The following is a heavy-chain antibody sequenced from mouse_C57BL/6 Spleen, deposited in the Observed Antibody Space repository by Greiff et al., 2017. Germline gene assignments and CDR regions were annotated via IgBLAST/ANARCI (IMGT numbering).Heavy chain of an antibody. D-gene: IGHD1-1*01. CDR2: ISSGSSTI. V-gene: IGHV5-17*01. CDR3: AYGSGPSNAMDY. J-gene: IGHJ4*01. Sequence: EVMLVESGGGLVKPGGSLKLSCAASGFTFSDYGMHWVRQAPEKGLEWVAYISSGSSTIYYADTVKSRFTISRDNAKNTLFLQMTSLRSEDTAMFYFAYGSGPSNAMDYWVKEPQSPSPQ. CDR1: GFTFSDYG.